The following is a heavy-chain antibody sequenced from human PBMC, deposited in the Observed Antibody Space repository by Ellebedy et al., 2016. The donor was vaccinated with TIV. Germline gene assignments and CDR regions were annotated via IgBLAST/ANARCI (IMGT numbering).Heavy chain of an antibody. CDR1: GFTFSSYW. J-gene: IGHJ6*02. CDR2: IKSDGSDT. Sequence: GESLKISCAASGFTFSSYWMYWVRQAPGKGPGWVSRIKSDGSDTDYADSVKGRFTISRDNAKNTLSLQMNSLSAEDTAIYYCARDFYLDVWGQGTTVTVSS. V-gene: IGHV3-74*01. D-gene: IGHD2/OR15-2a*01. CDR3: ARDFYLDV.